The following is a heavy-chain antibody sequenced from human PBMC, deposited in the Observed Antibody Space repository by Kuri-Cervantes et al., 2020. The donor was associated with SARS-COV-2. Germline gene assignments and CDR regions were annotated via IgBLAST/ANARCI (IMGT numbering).Heavy chain of an antibody. D-gene: IGHD3-3*01. CDR1: GFTFSSYA. Sequence: GESLKISCAASGFTFSSYAMGWVRQAPGKGLEWVSAISGSGGSTYYADSVKGRFTISRDNSKNTLYLQMNSLRAEDTAVYYCARAEKRTIFGVVNYYYYGMGVWGQGTTVTVSS. CDR3: ARAEKRTIFGVVNYYYYGMGV. J-gene: IGHJ6*02. CDR2: ISGSGGST. V-gene: IGHV3-23*01.